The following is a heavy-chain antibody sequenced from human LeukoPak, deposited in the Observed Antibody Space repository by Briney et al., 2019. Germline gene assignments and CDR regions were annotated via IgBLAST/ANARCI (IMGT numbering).Heavy chain of an antibody. CDR3: ARGRTVVPAASLYAFDI. J-gene: IGHJ3*02. CDR2: ISSSSSYI. D-gene: IGHD2-2*01. Sequence: GSLRLSCAASGFTFSSYSMNWVRQAPGKGLEWVSSISSSSSYIYYADSVKGRFTISRDNAKNSLYLQMNSLRAEDTAVYYCARGRTVVPAASLYAFDIWGQGTMVTVSS. V-gene: IGHV3-21*01. CDR1: GFTFSSYS.